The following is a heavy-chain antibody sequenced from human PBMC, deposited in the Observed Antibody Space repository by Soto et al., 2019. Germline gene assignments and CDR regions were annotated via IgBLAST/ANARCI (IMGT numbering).Heavy chain of an antibody. J-gene: IGHJ5*02. CDR1: GGTFSSYV. Sequence: QVKLVQSGAEVKKPGSSVKVSCKASGGTFSSYVTSWVRQAPGQGLEWMGGIIPIFGTANYAPKFRGRVTITADESTTTAYMELRSLRFEDTAVYYCARGIGYYYGSGSPGAPFDPWGQGTLVTVSS. V-gene: IGHV1-69*01. CDR3: ARGIGYYYGSGSPGAPFDP. CDR2: IIPIFGTA. D-gene: IGHD3-10*01.